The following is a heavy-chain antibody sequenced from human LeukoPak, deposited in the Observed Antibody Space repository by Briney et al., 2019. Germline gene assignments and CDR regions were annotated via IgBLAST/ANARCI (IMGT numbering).Heavy chain of an antibody. D-gene: IGHD3-22*01. V-gene: IGHV1-69*13. Sequence: ASVKVSCKASGGTFSSYAISWVRQAPGQGLEWMGGIIPIFGTANYAQKFQGRVTITADESTSTAYMELSSLRSEDTAVYYCAREPESEYYYDSSGYGYYFDYWGRGTLVTVSS. CDR1: GGTFSSYA. CDR2: IIPIFGTA. J-gene: IGHJ4*02. CDR3: AREPESEYYYDSSGYGYYFDY.